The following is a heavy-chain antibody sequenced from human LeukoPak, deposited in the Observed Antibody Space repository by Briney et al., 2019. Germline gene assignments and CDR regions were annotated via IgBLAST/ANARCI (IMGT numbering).Heavy chain of an antibody. J-gene: IGHJ4*02. V-gene: IGHV2-5*02. Sequence: SGPTQVNPTQTLTLTCTFSGFSLTTSGVGVGWIRQPPGKALEWLALIYWDDDKRYSPSLKSRVTITKDTSKNQVLLTMTNMDPVDTATYYCSRTRRGQIGWTNDYWGQGTLVTVSS. CDR2: IYWDDDK. CDR1: GFSLTTSGVG. CDR3: SRTRRGQIGWTNDY. D-gene: IGHD6-19*01.